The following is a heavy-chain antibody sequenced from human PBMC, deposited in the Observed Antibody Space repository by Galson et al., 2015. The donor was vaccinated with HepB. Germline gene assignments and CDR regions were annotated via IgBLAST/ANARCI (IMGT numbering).Heavy chain of an antibody. J-gene: IGHJ6*02. D-gene: IGHD6-13*01. CDR1: GGTFSSYA. CDR3: AREPKQLDYYYGMDV. CDR2: IIPIFGTA. Sequence: SVKVSCKASGGTFSSYAISWVRQAPGQGLEWMGGIIPIFGTANYAQKFQGRVTITADESTSTAYMELSSLRSEDTAVYYCAREPKQLDYYYGMDVWGQGTTVTVSS. V-gene: IGHV1-69*13.